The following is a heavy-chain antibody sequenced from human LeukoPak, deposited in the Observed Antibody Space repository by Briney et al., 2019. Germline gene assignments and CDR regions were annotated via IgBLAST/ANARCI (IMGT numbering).Heavy chain of an antibody. CDR2: INTNTGNP. CDR3: ARDPYYYGSGSSTTQDAFDI. J-gene: IGHJ3*02. Sequence: ASVKVSCKASGYTFTSYAMNWVRQAPGQGLEWMGWINTNTGNPTYAQGFTGRSVFSLDTSVSTAYLQISSLKAEDTAVYYCARDPYYYGSGSSTTQDAFDIWGQGTMVTVSS. CDR1: GYTFTSYA. D-gene: IGHD3-10*01. V-gene: IGHV7-4-1*02.